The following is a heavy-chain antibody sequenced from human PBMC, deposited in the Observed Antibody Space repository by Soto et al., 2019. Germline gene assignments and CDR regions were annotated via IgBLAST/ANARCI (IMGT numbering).Heavy chain of an antibody. Sequence: QVQLQESGPGLVKPSQTLSLTCTVSGGSINSGGYCWSWIRQHPGKGLDWIGCISYGGSTSYNPSLKSLVTMSVDTSKNPFPLKLTSVTAADTAVYSCSRGILVWGQGALITVSS. D-gene: IGHD5-18*01. V-gene: IGHV4-31*01. CDR1: GGSINSGGYC. J-gene: IGHJ4*02. CDR3: SRGILV. CDR2: ISYGGST.